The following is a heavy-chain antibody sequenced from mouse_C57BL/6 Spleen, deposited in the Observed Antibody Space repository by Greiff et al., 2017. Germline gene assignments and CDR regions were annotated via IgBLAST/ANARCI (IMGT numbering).Heavy chain of an antibody. J-gene: IGHJ1*03. V-gene: IGHV1-69*01. CDR2: IDPSDSYT. D-gene: IGHD1-1*01. CDR1: GYTFTSYW. Sequence: VQLQQPGAELVMPGASVKLSCKASGYTFTSYWMHWVKQRPGQGLEWIGEIDPSDSYTNSNQKFKGKSTLTVDKSSSTAYMQRSSLTAEDSAVYYCARGYGSSLWYFDVWGTGTTVTVSS. CDR3: ARGYGSSLWYFDV.